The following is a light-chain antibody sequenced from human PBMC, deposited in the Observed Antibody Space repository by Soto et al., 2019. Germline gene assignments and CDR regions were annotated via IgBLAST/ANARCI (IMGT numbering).Light chain of an antibody. CDR2: GVS. CDR3: SSYTSTNTYVV. J-gene: IGLJ2*01. V-gene: IGLV2-14*03. Sequence: QSALTQPASVSGSAGQSVTVSCTGTSCDVGGYDYVSWYQQHPDKAPQLLIYGVSIRPSGVSKRYSGSNSGNTASLTISGLHADDEADYYCSSYTSTNTYVVFGGGTQLTVL. CDR1: SCDVGGYDY.